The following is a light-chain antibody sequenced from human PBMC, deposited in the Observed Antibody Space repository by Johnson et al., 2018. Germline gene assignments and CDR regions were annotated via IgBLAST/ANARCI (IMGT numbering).Light chain of an antibody. J-gene: IGLJ1*01. CDR3: GTWDSSLSAGNV. V-gene: IGLV1-51*02. CDR1: SSNIGNNY. CDR2: ENN. Sequence: QSVLTQPPSVSAAPGQKVTISCSGSSSNIGNNYVSWYQQLPGTAPKLLIYENNKRPSGIPDRFSGSKSGTSATLGITGLQTGDEADYYCGTWDSSLSAGNVVGTATTVPVL.